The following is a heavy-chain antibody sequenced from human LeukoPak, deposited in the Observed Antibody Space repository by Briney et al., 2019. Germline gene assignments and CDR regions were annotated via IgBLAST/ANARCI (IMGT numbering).Heavy chain of an antibody. CDR2: IYYRGTT. D-gene: IGHD3-9*01. CDR3: ARDRPLTGYYYYGMDV. J-gene: IGHJ6*02. V-gene: IGHV4-59*01. Sequence: SETLSLTCSVSNGSISSYYWSWIRQPPGKGLEWIGYIYYRGTTKYNPSLQGRVTISVDTSKMQFSLKLSSVTAADTAVYYCARDRPLTGYYYYGMDVWGQGTTVIVSS. CDR1: NGSISSYY.